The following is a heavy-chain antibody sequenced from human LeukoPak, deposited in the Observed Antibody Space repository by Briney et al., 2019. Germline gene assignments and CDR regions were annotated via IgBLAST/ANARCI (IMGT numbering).Heavy chain of an antibody. CDR3: ARVTRVAGTRSGDY. CDR2: INPNSGGT. CDR1: GYTFTSYY. Sequence: GASVKVSCKASGYTFTSYYMHWVRQAPGQGLEWMGWINPNSGGTNYAQKFQGRVTMTRDTSISTAYMELSRLRSDDTAVYYCARVTRVAGTRSGDYWGQGTLVTVSS. D-gene: IGHD6-13*01. V-gene: IGHV1-2*02. J-gene: IGHJ4*02.